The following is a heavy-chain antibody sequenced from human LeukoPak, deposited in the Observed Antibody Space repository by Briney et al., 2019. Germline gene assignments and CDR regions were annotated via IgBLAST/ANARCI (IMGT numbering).Heavy chain of an antibody. J-gene: IGHJ4*02. V-gene: IGHV3-30-3*02. D-gene: IGHD6-13*01. Sequence: GGSLRLSCAASGFTFSSYAMHWVRQAPGKGLEWVAVISYDGTNKYYGDSVKGRFTISRDNPKNTLYLQMNSLRAEDTAVYYCAKTRPLDSSSWSHGDYWGQGTLVTVSS. CDR3: AKTRPLDSSSWSHGDY. CDR2: ISYDGTNK. CDR1: GFTFSSYA.